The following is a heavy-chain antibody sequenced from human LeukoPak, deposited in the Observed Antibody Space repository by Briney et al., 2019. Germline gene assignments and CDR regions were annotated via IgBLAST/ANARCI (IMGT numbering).Heavy chain of an antibody. CDR3: ARGGGLDV. V-gene: IGHV3-7*03. CDR1: GFTFSDYY. Sequence: PGGSLRLSCVVSGFTFSDYYMDWARQAPGKGLEWVASINHNGNVNYYVDSVKGRFTISRDNAKNSLYLQMSNLRAEDTAVYFCARGGGLDVWGQGATVTVSS. D-gene: IGHD3-16*01. CDR2: INHNGNVN. J-gene: IGHJ6*02.